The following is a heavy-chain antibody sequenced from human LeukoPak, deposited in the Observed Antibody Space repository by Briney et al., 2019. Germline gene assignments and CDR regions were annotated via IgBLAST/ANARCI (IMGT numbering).Heavy chain of an antibody. D-gene: IGHD6-13*01. V-gene: IGHV4-61*01. CDR2: IYYSGST. Sequence: SETLSLTCTVSGGSVTSGNYCWSWIRQPPGKGLEWIGYIYYSGSTNYNPSLKSRVTMSLDTSKNQFSLKLSSVTAADTALYYCARENRATAGLDAFAIWGQGTMVIVSS. CDR3: ARENRATAGLDAFAI. J-gene: IGHJ3*02. CDR1: GGSVTSGNYC.